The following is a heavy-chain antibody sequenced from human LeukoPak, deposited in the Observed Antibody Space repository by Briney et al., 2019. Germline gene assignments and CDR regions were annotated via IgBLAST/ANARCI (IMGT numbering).Heavy chain of an antibody. Sequence: SGGSLRLSCAASGFTFSSYAMSWVRQAPGKGLEWVSAISGSGGSTYYADSVKGRFTISRDNSKNTLYLQMNSLRAEDTAVYYCAKNQYRTGTFDAFDIWGQGTMVTVSS. CDR1: GFTFSSYA. CDR3: AKNQYRTGTFDAFDI. V-gene: IGHV3-23*01. D-gene: IGHD1-7*01. J-gene: IGHJ3*02. CDR2: ISGSGGST.